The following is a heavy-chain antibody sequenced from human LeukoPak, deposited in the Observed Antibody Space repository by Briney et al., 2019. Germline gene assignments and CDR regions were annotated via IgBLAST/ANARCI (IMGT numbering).Heavy chain of an antibody. V-gene: IGHV3-48*01. Sequence: GGSLRLSCAASGFTFSIYAMSWVRQAPGKGLEWVSYISSSSSTIYYADSVKGRFTISRDNAKNSLYLQMNSLRAEDTAVYYCARDLGLLWFGELFNAFDIWGQGTMVTVSS. CDR2: ISSSSSTI. CDR3: ARDLGLLWFGELFNAFDI. J-gene: IGHJ3*02. D-gene: IGHD3-10*01. CDR1: GFTFSIYA.